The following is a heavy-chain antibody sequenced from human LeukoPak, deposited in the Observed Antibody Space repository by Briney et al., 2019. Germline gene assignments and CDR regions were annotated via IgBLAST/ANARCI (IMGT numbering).Heavy chain of an antibody. CDR3: TRHRYGDSGGDFDH. CDR1: GFTFSDAA. D-gene: IGHD4-17*01. V-gene: IGHV3-73*01. Sequence: GWSLRLYWAASGFTFSDAAMHWVRQASGKGLEWVGHIRSKRNTYATAYAGSGKGSCTIVREDSKNTVYLQINRRKSEATAMYSCTRHRYGDSGGDFDHWGQGTLVTVSS. CDR2: IRSKRNTYAT. J-gene: IGHJ4*02.